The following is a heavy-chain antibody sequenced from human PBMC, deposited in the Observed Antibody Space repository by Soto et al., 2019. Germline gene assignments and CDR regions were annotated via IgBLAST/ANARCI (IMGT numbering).Heavy chain of an antibody. CDR2: VKSKTAGVTT. CDR1: GFTFSNIW. V-gene: IGHV3-15*01. Sequence: EVQLVESGGGLVKPGGSLRLSCAASGFTFSNIWMNWVRQAPGKGLEWVGRVKSKTAGVTTDYAAPVKGRFSVSRDDSTNTLYLQMDSLKTEDTAVYFCITESRPGGYLDHWGQGALVTVSS. CDR3: ITESRPGGYLDH. J-gene: IGHJ4*02.